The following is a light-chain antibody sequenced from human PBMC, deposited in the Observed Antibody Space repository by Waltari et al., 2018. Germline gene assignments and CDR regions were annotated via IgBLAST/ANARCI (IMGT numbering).Light chain of an antibody. CDR1: SSDVGNYNL. CDR3: CSYAGLGIYV. J-gene: IGLJ1*01. Sequence: QFGLTQPASVSGSPGQSITISCTGTSSDVGNYNLVSWYQQYPGKAPKLMVYEVTKRTSGVSDGFSGSKPGNTASLTIYGLQSEDEADYYCCSYAGLGIYVFGTGTKVTVL. CDR2: EVT. V-gene: IGLV2-23*02.